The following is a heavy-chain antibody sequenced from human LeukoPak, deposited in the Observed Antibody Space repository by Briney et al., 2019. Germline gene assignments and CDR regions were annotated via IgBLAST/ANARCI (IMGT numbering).Heavy chain of an antibody. Sequence: ASVKVSCKASGGTFSSYTISWVRQAPGQGLEWMGRIIPILGIANYAQKFQGGVTITADKSTSTAYMELSSLRSEDTAVYYCARDGGVYDSSGYYLDYWGQGTLVTVSS. V-gene: IGHV1-69*04. CDR2: IIPILGIA. CDR1: GGTFSSYT. CDR3: ARDGGVYDSSGYYLDY. D-gene: IGHD3-22*01. J-gene: IGHJ4*02.